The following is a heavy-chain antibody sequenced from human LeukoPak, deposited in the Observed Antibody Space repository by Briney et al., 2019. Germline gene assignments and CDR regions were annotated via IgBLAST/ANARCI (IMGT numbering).Heavy chain of an antibody. J-gene: IGHJ5*02. D-gene: IGHD3-10*02. CDR1: GFTFNDCA. CDR3: AAAISGVRGWFDP. Sequence: GGSLRLSCAASGFTFNDCAVHRVRQAPGKGLEWAATISYDGNDRYYADSVKGRFTISRDNSKNTLYLQMSNLKTDDTAVYYCAAAISGVRGWFDPWGQGTLVTVSS. V-gene: IGHV3-30*04. CDR2: ISYDGNDR.